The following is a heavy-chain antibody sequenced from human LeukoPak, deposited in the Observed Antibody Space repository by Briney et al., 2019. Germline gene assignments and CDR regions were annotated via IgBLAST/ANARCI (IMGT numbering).Heavy chain of an antibody. V-gene: IGHV3-64D*06. CDR1: GFPFNTYA. J-gene: IGHJ3*01. CDR2: ISSNGDNT. CDR3: TRDSALLGVAFDL. D-gene: IGHD2-15*01. Sequence: GSLRLSCSASGFPFNTYAIHWVRQAPGKGLEYVAGISSNGDNTDFADSAKGRFTISRDNSKSTLFLQMNSLRAEDTAVCFCTRDSALLGVAFDLWGQGTVVTVSS.